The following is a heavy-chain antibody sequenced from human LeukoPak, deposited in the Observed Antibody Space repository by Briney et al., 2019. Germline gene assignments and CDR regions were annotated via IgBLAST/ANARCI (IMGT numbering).Heavy chain of an antibody. J-gene: IGHJ4*02. CDR2: IYYTGST. D-gene: IGHD2-2*01. CDR3: ARVYCSSTSCPFDS. V-gene: IGHV4-39*07. CDR1: GGSISSGTYY. Sequence: SETLSLTCTLSGGSISSGTYYWGWIRQPPGKGLEWVGTIYYTGSTNYNPSLKSRVTISVDTSKNQFSLKLNSVTAADTAVYYCARVYCSSTSCPFDSWGQGTLVTVSS.